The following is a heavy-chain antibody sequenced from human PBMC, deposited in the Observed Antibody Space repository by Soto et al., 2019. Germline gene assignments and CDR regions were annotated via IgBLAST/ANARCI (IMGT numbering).Heavy chain of an antibody. D-gene: IGHD3-3*02. CDR3: AKVPIFGVVSRSYGMDV. V-gene: IGHV3-23*01. J-gene: IGHJ6*02. CDR1: GFTFSSYA. Sequence: EVQLSESGGGLVQPGGSLRLSCAASGFTFSSYAMNWVRQAPGKGLEWVSAISGSGVSTYYADSVKGRFTISRDNSKNTLYLQMNSLRAEDTAVYYCAKVPIFGVVSRSYGMDVWGQGTTVTVSS. CDR2: ISGSGVST.